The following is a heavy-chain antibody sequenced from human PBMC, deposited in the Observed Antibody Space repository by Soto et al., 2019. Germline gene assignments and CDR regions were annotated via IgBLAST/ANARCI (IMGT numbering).Heavy chain of an antibody. CDR1: GGSISIYY. Sequence: SETLSLTCTVSGGSISIYYWSWIRQPPGKGLEWIGYIYYSGSTNYNPSLKSRVTISLDTSKNQFSLKLSSVTAADTAVYYCARGGAPITICGVVMSWFDPWGQGTLVTVSS. CDR2: IYYSGST. V-gene: IGHV4-59*01. J-gene: IGHJ5*02. CDR3: ARGGAPITICGVVMSWFDP. D-gene: IGHD3-3*01.